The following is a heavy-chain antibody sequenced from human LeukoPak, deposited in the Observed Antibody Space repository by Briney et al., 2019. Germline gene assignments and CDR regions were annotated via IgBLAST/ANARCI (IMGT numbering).Heavy chain of an antibody. CDR1: GFTFSNYY. CDR3: ARDLGFGEFSPF. D-gene: IGHD3-10*01. V-gene: IGHV3-74*01. Sequence: PGGSLRLSCAASGFTFSNYYMHWVRQAPGKGLVWVSRINGDASTITYADSVKGRFTISRDNAKNTLYLQMNSLRAEDTALYYCARDLGFGEFSPFGGQGTLVTVAS. J-gene: IGHJ4*02. CDR2: INGDASTI.